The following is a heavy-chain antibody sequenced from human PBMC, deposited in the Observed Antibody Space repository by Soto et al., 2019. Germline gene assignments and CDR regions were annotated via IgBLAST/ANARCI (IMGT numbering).Heavy chain of an antibody. D-gene: IGHD6-19*01. V-gene: IGHV3-33*01. CDR2: IWYDGSNK. CDR1: GFTFSSYG. CDR3: AREGRLAVDNWFDP. Sequence: QVQLVESGGGVVQPGRSLRLSCAASGFTFSSYGMHWVRQAPGKGLEWVAVIWYDGSNKYYADSVKGRFTISRDNSKNPLYLQMNSLRAEDTAVYYCAREGRLAVDNWFDPWGQGTLVTVSS. J-gene: IGHJ5*02.